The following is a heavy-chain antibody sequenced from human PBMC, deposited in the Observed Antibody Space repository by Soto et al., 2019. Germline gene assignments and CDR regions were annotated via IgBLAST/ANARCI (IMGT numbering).Heavy chain of an antibody. V-gene: IGHV1-2*02. CDR1: GYPVTAYY. D-gene: IGHD3-3*01. CDR3: ARGGGVGVAGSAAFDM. CDR2: INPATGAA. Sequence: QLHLVQSGAVVKKPGASVTVSCSASGYPVTAYYMHWVRQAPGRGLEWMGGINPATGAAKYTQTFRGRVTMTRDTSTSTVLMELSGLTSEDTAVFYCARGGGVGVAGSAAFDMWGQGTLVTVSS. J-gene: IGHJ3*02.